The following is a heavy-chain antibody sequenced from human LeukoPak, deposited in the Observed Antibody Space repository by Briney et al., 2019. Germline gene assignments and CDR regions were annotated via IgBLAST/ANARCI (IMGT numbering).Heavy chain of an antibody. CDR2: IYYSGST. D-gene: IGHD4-17*01. J-gene: IGHJ4*02. Sequence: SETLSLTCAVYGGSFSGYYWSWIRQPPGKGLEWIGYIYYSGSTNYNPSLKSRVTISVDTSKNQFSLKLSSVTAADTAVYYCARDHDYGDYFDYWGQGTLVTVSS. CDR1: GGSFSGYY. CDR3: ARDHDYGDYFDY. V-gene: IGHV4-59*01.